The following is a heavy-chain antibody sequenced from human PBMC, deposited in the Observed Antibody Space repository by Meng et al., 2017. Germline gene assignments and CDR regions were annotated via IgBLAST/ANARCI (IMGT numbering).Heavy chain of an antibody. CDR3: ATGAAAADH. CDR2: IERKSDGGTI. J-gene: IGHJ4*02. V-gene: IGHV3-15*04. Sequence: EVEVVVSGGGLVKPGGSLRLSCVASGLRFTDAWMSWVRQAPGKGLEWVGRIERKSDGGTIYYAAPVKGRFTISRDDSKTTLYLQMDSLINEDTAVYFCATGAAAADHWGQGTLVTVSS. D-gene: IGHD6-13*01. CDR1: GLRFTDAW.